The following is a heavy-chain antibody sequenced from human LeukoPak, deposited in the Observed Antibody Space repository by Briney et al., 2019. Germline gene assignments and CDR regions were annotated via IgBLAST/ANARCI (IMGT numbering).Heavy chain of an antibody. CDR3: ARLYDSSAYGAFDI. Sequence: GGSLRLSCVVSGFSFSSYEMNWVRQAPGKGLEWVSVIYSAGSTYYPDSVKGRFTISRDNSQNMLYLQMDSLRAEDTAVYYCARLYDSSAYGAFDIWGQGTMVTVSS. V-gene: IGHV3-66*02. D-gene: IGHD3-22*01. CDR1: GFSFSSYE. CDR2: IYSAGST. J-gene: IGHJ3*02.